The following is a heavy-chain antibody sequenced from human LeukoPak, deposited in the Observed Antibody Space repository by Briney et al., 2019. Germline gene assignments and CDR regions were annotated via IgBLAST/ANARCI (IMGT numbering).Heavy chain of an antibody. Sequence: GGSLRLSCAASGFTFSSYSMSWVRQAPGKGLAWVSGISGSGGSTDYADSVKGRFTISRDNSKNTLYLQMNSLRVEDTAVYYCAKDPGYQVVYCFDYWGQGTLVTVSS. V-gene: IGHV3-23*01. CDR3: AKDPGYQVVYCFDY. CDR2: ISGSGGST. J-gene: IGHJ4*02. CDR1: GFTFSSYS. D-gene: IGHD2-2*01.